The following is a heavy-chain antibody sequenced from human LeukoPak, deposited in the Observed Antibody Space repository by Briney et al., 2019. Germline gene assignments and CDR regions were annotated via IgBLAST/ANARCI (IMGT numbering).Heavy chain of an antibody. Sequence: GGSLRLSCAASGLTFSDHHMDWVRQAPGKGLEWVGRIRSKVDSYTTEYAASVKGRFNISRDDSKSIAYLQMNSLKTEDTAVYYCTRDGIRITMVRGVAFDYWGQGTLVTVSS. J-gene: IGHJ4*02. CDR2: IRSKVDSYTT. V-gene: IGHV3-72*01. D-gene: IGHD3-10*01. CDR1: GLTFSDHH. CDR3: TRDGIRITMVRGVAFDY.